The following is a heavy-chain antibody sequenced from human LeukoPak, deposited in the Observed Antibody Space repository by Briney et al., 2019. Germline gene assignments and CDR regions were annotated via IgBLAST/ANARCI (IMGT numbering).Heavy chain of an antibody. V-gene: IGHV3-21*01. CDR3: ARDTRLYGDYYYGMDV. J-gene: IGHJ6*02. D-gene: IGHD4-17*01. Sequence: GGSLRLSCAASGFTFSPYGMNWVRQAPGKGLELISSISGSTTYIYYADSVKGRFTISRDNAKNSLYLQMNSLRAEDTAVYYCARDTRLYGDYYYGMDVWGQGTTVTVSS. CDR2: ISGSTTYI. CDR1: GFTFSPYG.